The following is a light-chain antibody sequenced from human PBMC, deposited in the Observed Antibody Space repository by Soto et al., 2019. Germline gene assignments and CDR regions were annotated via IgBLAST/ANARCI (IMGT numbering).Light chain of an antibody. CDR1: QSVSNNY. J-gene: IGKJ5*01. Sequence: EIVLTHSPGTLSLSPGERATLSCRASQSVSNNYLAWYQQKPGQAPRLLIYGASSRATGIPDRFSGSGSGTDFTLTISRLEPEDFAVYYCQQYGSSPFGQGTRLEIK. CDR3: QQYGSSP. CDR2: GAS. V-gene: IGKV3-20*01.